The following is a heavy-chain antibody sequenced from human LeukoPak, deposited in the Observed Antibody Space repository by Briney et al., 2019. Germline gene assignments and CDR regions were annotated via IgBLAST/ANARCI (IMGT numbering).Heavy chain of an antibody. CDR1: GYSISSGYY. Sequence: SETLSLTCAVSGYSISSGYYWGWIRQPPGKGLEWIGSIYRSGSAYYNPSHKSRVTISVDTSKNQFSLRVTSVTAADTAVYYCARVDYILDYWGQGTLVTVSS. CDR2: IYRSGSA. V-gene: IGHV4-38-2*01. CDR3: ARVDYILDY. D-gene: IGHD4-11*01. J-gene: IGHJ4*02.